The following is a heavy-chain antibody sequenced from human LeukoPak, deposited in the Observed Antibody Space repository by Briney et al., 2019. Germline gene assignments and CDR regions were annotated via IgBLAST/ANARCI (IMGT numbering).Heavy chain of an antibody. CDR3: ARQNYDSMTGPNWFDP. CDR2: ILPGDSDT. J-gene: IGHJ5*02. V-gene: IGHV5-51*01. CDR1: GYSFTSHW. Sequence: GESLKISCKGSGYSFTSHWIVWVRQMPGKGLEWMGIILPGDSDTRYSPSFQGQVSISVDKFISTAYLYWSSRRASDTAIYYCARQNYDSMTGPNWFDPWGQGTLVTVPS. D-gene: IGHD3-9*01.